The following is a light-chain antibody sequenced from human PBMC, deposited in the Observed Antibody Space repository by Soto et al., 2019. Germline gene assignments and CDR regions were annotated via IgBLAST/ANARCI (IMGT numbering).Light chain of an antibody. V-gene: IGLV2-14*01. CDR1: SSDIGANNY. CDR2: EVN. J-gene: IGLJ1*01. Sequence: QSVLTQPASVSGSPGQSITISFAGSSSDIGANNYVSWYQHFPGKAPKLIIFEVNNRPSGVSNRFSGSTSGNTASLTISGLQPEDEADYYCNSYTRASTHVFGTGTKLPV. CDR3: NSYTRASTHV.